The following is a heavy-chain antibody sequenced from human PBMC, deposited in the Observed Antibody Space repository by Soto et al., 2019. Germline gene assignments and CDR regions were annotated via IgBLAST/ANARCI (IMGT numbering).Heavy chain of an antibody. J-gene: IGHJ4*02. Sequence: PGGSLRLSCAASGFTFSSYGMHWVRQAPGKGLEWVAVIWYDGSNKYYADSVKGRFTISRDNSKNTLYLQMNSLRAEDTAVYYCARTPNDYGDYYFDYWGQGTPVTVSS. V-gene: IGHV3-33*01. D-gene: IGHD4-17*01. CDR3: ARTPNDYGDYYFDY. CDR2: IWYDGSNK. CDR1: GFTFSSYG.